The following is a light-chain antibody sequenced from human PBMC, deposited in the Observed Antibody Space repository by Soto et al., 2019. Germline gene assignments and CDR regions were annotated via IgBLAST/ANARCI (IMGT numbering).Light chain of an antibody. CDR2: GAS. CDR3: QLYDSSTLT. J-gene: IGKJ4*01. V-gene: IGKV3-20*01. CDR1: QTVSNNF. Sequence: EIVLTQSPGTLSLSPGERATLSCRASQTVSNNFLAWYQQKPGQAPRLLISGASGRATGIPDRFSGSGSGTDFTLTITRLEPDDFAVYYCQLYDSSTLTFGGGTKVDIX.